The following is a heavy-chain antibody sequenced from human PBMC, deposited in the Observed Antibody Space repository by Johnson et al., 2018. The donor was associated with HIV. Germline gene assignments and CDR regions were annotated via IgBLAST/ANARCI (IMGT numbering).Heavy chain of an antibody. CDR2: ISWDGGST. V-gene: IGHV3-11*01. Sequence: VQLVESGGGLVKPGGSLRLSCAASGFTFSDYYMSWIRQAPGKGLEWVSYISWDGGSTYYADSVKGRFTISRDNSKNSLYLQMNSLRAEDTALYYCAKDIVYYGSGFDAFDIWGQGTMVTVSS. J-gene: IGHJ3*02. D-gene: IGHD3-10*01. CDR1: GFTFSDYY. CDR3: AKDIVYYGSGFDAFDI.